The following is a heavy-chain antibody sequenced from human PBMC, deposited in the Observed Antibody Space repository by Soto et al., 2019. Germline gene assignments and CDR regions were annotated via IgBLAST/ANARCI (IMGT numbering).Heavy chain of an antibody. V-gene: IGHV3-33*01. Sequence: QVQLVESGGGVVQPGRSLRLSCAASGFTFSSFGMHWVRQAPGKGLEWVAVIWYDGSNKYYADSVKGRFTISRDNSKNTLYLQMNSLRAEDTAIYYCARPGGREGATWGNWFDPWGQGTLVTVSS. CDR1: GFTFSSFG. J-gene: IGHJ5*02. D-gene: IGHD1-26*01. CDR3: ARPGGREGATWGNWFDP. CDR2: IWYDGSNK.